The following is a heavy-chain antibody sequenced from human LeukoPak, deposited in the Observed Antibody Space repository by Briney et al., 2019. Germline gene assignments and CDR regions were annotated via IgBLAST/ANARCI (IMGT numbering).Heavy chain of an antibody. CDR1: GGSISSSSYY. J-gene: IGHJ4*02. Sequence: SETLSLTCTVSGGSISSSSYYWSWIRQPPGKGLEWIGYIYYSGSTNYNPSLKSRVTISVDTSKNQFSLKLSSVTAADTAVYYCASYSSGSFEYWGQGTLVTVSS. V-gene: IGHV4-61*01. CDR2: IYYSGST. D-gene: IGHD6-19*01. CDR3: ASYSSGSFEY.